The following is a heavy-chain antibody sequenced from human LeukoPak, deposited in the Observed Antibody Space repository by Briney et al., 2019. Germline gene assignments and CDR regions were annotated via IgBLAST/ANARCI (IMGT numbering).Heavy chain of an antibody. CDR3: AREVDEFGEYYYFDY. V-gene: IGHV6-1*01. Sequence: SRTLSLTCAISGDFVSSNSAAWNWIRQSPSRGLEWLGRTYYRSKWYNDYAVSVISRITINPDTSKNQFSLQLNSVTPEDTAVYYCAREVDEFGEYYYFDYWGQGTLVTVSS. CDR2: TYYRSKWYN. D-gene: IGHD3-10*01. J-gene: IGHJ4*02. CDR1: GDFVSSNSAA.